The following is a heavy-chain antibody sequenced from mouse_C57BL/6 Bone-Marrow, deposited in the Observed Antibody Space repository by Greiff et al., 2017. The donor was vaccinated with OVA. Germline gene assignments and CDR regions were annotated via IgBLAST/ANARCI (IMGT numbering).Heavy chain of an antibody. Sequence: VQLQQSGPELVKPGASVKISCKASGYAFSSSWMNWVKQRPGKGLEWIGRIYPGDGDTNYNGKFKGKATLTADKSSSTAYMQLSSLTSEDSAVYCCARRGTDWYFDVWGTGTTVTVSS. D-gene: IGHD3-3*01. CDR3: ARRGTDWYFDV. CDR2: IYPGDGDT. J-gene: IGHJ1*03. V-gene: IGHV1-82*01. CDR1: GYAFSSSW.